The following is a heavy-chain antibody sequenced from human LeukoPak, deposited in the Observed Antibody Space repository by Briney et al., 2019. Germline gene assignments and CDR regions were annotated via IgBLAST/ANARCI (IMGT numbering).Heavy chain of an antibody. Sequence: NVSAISGNGGRPYYAYSVKCRFTISRENSKITLYVQMGSLRAEDMAGYYCARGVGAGNFDYWGQGTLVTVSS. CDR3: ARGVGAGNFDY. V-gene: IGHV3-64*01. J-gene: IGHJ4*02. CDR2: ISGNGGRP. D-gene: IGHD1-26*01.